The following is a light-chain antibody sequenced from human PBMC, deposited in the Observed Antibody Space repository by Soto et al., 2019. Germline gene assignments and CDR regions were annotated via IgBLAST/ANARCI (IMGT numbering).Light chain of an antibody. CDR2: GAS. Sequence: DIQLTQSHPTLSASVGDRVTITCRASQSIRYYLAWYQQMPGKAPKLLIYGASSLQSGVPSRFSGSGSGTEFTLTISSLQPDDFATYFCQHHNSYSHTFGQGTKVEIK. CDR3: QHHNSYSHT. J-gene: IGKJ1*01. V-gene: IGKV1-5*01. CDR1: QSIRYY.